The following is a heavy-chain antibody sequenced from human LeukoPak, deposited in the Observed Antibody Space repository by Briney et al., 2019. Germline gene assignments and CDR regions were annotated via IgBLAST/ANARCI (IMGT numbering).Heavy chain of an antibody. CDR2: TSWDSGKT. J-gene: IGHJ5*02. D-gene: IGHD2-15*01. CDR3: AKSGQYCSGGSCQNGFDP. CDR1: GFTFGTYS. Sequence: GRSLRLSCAASGFTFGTYSMRWVRHAPRRGLEWVSGTSWDSGKTHYADSMKGRFTISRDNAKNTLYMQMNSVRVEDTALYYCAKSGQYCSGGSCQNGFDPWGQGTLVTVSS. V-gene: IGHV3-9*01.